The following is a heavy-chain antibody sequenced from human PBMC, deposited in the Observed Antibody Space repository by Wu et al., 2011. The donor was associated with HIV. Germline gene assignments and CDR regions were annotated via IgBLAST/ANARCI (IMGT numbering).Heavy chain of an antibody. V-gene: IGHV1-69*05. CDR1: GGTFSRYA. CDR2: IIPIFGTP. CDR3: AVELGTFDS. J-gene: IGHJ4*02. Sequence: QVQLVQSGAEVKKPGSSVKVSCRTSGGTFSRYAFSWVRQAPGQGLEWMGGIIPIFGTPNYAQRFQGRVTITTDESTSTAYMELSSLRSEDTAMYYCAVELGTFDSWGQGTLVTVSS. D-gene: IGHD7-27*01.